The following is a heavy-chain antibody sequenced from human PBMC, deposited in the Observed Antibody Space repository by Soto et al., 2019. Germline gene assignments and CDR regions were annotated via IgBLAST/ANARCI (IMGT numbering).Heavy chain of an antibody. CDR1: GGSISSGGYY. CDR2: IYYSGST. CDR3: ARVSIVVVVAATRFDP. V-gene: IGHV4-31*03. D-gene: IGHD2-15*01. J-gene: IGHJ5*02. Sequence: PSETLSLTCTVSGGSISSGGYYWSWIRPHPGKGLEWIGYIYYSGSTYYEPSLKSRVTISVDTSKNQFSLKLNSVTAADTAVYYCARVSIVVVVAATRFDPWRQGTLVTVSS.